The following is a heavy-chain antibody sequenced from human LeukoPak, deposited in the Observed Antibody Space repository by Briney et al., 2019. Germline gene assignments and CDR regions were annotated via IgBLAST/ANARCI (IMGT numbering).Heavy chain of an antibody. V-gene: IGHV3-23*01. CDR2: ISGSGGST. J-gene: IGHJ4*02. CDR3: ARTPMEQLVGDY. CDR1: GFTFSSYA. D-gene: IGHD6-6*01. Sequence: PGGSLRLSCAASGFTFSSYAMSWVRQAPGKGLEWVSAISGSGGSTYYADSVKGRFTISRDNSKNTLYLQMNSLRAEDTAVYYCARTPMEQLVGDYWGQGTLVTVSS.